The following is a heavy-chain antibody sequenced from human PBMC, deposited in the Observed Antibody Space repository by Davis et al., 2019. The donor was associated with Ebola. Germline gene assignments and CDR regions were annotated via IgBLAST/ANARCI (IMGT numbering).Heavy chain of an antibody. J-gene: IGHJ4*02. D-gene: IGHD6-19*01. Sequence: GESLKISCAASGFTFSDHYMDWVRQAPGKGLEWVGRTGNKANSYTTEYAASVKGRFTISRDDSKNSLYLQMNSLRAEDTAVYYCARDWVESSGWYVCDYWGQGTLVTVSS. CDR3: ARDWVESSGWYVCDY. CDR2: TGNKANSYTT. V-gene: IGHV3-72*01. CDR1: GFTFSDHY.